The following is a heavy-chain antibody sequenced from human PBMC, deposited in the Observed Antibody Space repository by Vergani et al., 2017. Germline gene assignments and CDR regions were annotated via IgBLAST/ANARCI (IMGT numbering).Heavy chain of an antibody. CDR1: GYPFTSYS. J-gene: IGHJ6*03. Sequence: QVQLVQSEAEVKKPGASVKVSCKASGYPFTSYSISWVRQAPGQGLEWMGWISAYNGNTNYAQKRQGRVTMTTDTSTSTAYMGLRSLRSDDTTMYYCARDLVSRWSYDNMDVWGKGTTVTVSS. V-gene: IGHV1-18*01. D-gene: IGHD4-23*01. CDR2: ISAYNGNT. CDR3: ARDLVSRWSYDNMDV.